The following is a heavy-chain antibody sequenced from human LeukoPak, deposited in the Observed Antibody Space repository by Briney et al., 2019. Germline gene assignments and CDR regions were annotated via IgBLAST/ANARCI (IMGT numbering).Heavy chain of an antibody. Sequence: GGSLRLSCAASGFTFSDYYMSWIRQAPGKGLEWVSYISSSGSTIYYADSVKGRFTISRDNAKNSLSLQMNSLRAEDTAVYYCASVVVPAADNWFDPWGQGTLVTVSS. CDR3: ASVVVPAADNWFDP. CDR1: GFTFSDYY. CDR2: ISSSGSTI. V-gene: IGHV3-11*04. D-gene: IGHD2-2*01. J-gene: IGHJ5*02.